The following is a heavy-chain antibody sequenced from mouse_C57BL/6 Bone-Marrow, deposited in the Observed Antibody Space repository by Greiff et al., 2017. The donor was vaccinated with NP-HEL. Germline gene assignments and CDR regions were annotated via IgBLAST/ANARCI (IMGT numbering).Heavy chain of an antibody. Sequence: QVQLQQPGAELVRPGSSVKLSCKASGYTFTSYWMHWVKQRPIQGLEWIGNIDPSDSETHYNQKFKDKATLTVDKSSSTAYMQLSSLTSEDSAVYYCAREGSYHYYAMDYWGQGTSVTVSS. CDR1: GYTFTSYW. J-gene: IGHJ4*01. CDR2: IDPSDSET. V-gene: IGHV1-52*01. CDR3: AREGSYHYYAMDY.